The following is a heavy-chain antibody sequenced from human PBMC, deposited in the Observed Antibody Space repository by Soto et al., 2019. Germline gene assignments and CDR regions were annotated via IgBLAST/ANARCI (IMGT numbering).Heavy chain of an antibody. CDR3: TRDSASYSSSSGSYWYFDL. CDR1: GFTFSSYS. D-gene: IGHD6-6*01. Sequence: GGSLRLSCAASGFTFSSYSMNWVRQAPWKGLEWVSYISSGSATIYYADSVKGRFTISRDNAKNSLYLQMNSLRDEDTAVYYCTRDSASYSSSSGSYWYFDLWGRGTLVTVSS. J-gene: IGHJ2*01. CDR2: ISSGSATI. V-gene: IGHV3-48*02.